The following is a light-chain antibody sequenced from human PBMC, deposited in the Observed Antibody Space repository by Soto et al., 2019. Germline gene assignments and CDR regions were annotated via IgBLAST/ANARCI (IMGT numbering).Light chain of an antibody. J-gene: IGKJ1*01. CDR3: QQYGSSPQT. CDR2: GAS. Sequence: EIVLTQSPGTLSLYPGERATLSCRASQIVSSSYLAWYQQKPGQAPRLLIYGASSRATGIPDRFSGSGSGTDFTLTISRLEPEDFAVYYCQQYGSSPQTFGQGTKV. CDR1: QIVSSSY. V-gene: IGKV3-20*01.